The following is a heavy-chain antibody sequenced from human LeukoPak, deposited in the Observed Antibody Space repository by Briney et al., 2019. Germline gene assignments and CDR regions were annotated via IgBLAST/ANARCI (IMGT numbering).Heavy chain of an antibody. Sequence: ASVKVSCKASGYTFTSYDINWVRQATGQGLEWMGWMNPNSGNTGYAQKFQGRVTMTRNTSISTAYMELSSLRSEDTAVYYCARASSGYYYFDCWGQGTLVTVSS. V-gene: IGHV1-8*01. D-gene: IGHD3-22*01. CDR3: ARASSGYYYFDC. CDR1: GYTFTSYD. J-gene: IGHJ4*02. CDR2: MNPNSGNT.